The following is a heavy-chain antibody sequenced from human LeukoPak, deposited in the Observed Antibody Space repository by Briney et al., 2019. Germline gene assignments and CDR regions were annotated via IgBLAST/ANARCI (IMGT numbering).Heavy chain of an antibody. CDR1: GFDFTAYG. CDR3: ARLTSSGSYYNLFDY. J-gene: IGHJ4*02. Sequence: GESLKISCKCSGFDFTAYGIAWVRQMPGKGLEWMGNIYPGGSNGRYSPSFQGQVTMSAEKSITTVYLQWSSLKASDTAMYYCARLTSSGSYYNLFDYWGQGTLVTVSS. CDR2: IYPGGSNG. V-gene: IGHV5-51*01. D-gene: IGHD3-10*01.